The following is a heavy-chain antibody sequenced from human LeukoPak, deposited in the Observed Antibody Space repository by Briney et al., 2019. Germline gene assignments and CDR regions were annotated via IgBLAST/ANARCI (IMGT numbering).Heavy chain of an antibody. CDR1: GVSVSDGRYY. V-gene: IGHV4-31*03. CDR2: KYYSGSA. D-gene: IGHD2-2*01. CDR3: ATPYCSSISCLDVFNM. Sequence: PSQTLSLTCSVSGVSVSDGRYYWTWIRQHPGKGLEWIGYKYYSGSAKYNPSLKSRLTISIDTSKNQFSLHLSSVTAADTATYYCATPYCSSISCLDVFNMWGQGTRVTVSP. J-gene: IGHJ3*02.